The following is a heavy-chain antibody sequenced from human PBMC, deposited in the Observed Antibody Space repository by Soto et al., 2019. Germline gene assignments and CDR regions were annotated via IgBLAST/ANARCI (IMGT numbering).Heavy chain of an antibody. CDR2: IDYSGNT. CDR3: ARLLGCSTTSCYSIWFDP. V-gene: IGHV4-59*08. J-gene: IGHJ5*02. Sequence: PSGTLSLTCTASGGSISSYYWSWIRQPPGKGLEWIGYIDYSGNTNYNPSLKSRVTISADTSKNQVSLNLSSVTAADTAVYYCARLLGCSTTSCYSIWFDPWGQGTLVTVSS. D-gene: IGHD2-2*01. CDR1: GGSISSYY.